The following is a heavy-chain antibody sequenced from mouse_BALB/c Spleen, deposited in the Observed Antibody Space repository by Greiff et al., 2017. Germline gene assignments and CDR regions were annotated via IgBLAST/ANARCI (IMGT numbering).Heavy chain of an antibody. V-gene: IGHV5-6-4*01. J-gene: IGHJ4*01. D-gene: IGHD2-14*01. CDR1: GFTFSSYT. CDR3: TRADRYAMDY. Sequence: EVKLMESGGGLVKPGGSLKLSCAASGFTFSSYTMSWVRQTPGKRLEWVATISSGGSYTYYPDSVKGRFTISRDNAKNTLYLQMSSLKSEDTAMYYCTRADRYAMDYWGQGTSVTVSS. CDR2: ISSGGSYT.